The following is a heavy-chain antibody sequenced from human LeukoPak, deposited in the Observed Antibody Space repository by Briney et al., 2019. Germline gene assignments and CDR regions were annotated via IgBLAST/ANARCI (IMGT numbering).Heavy chain of an antibody. J-gene: IGHJ4*02. CDR2: IYSGGST. CDR1: GLTVSSNY. D-gene: IGHD6-6*01. Sequence: GGSLRLSCEVSGLTVSSNYMSWVRQAPGKGLEWVSVIYSGGSTYYADSVKGRFTISRDNSKNTLDLQMNSLRAEDTAVYYCARGRPHFDYWGQGTLVTVSS. CDR3: ARGRPHFDY. V-gene: IGHV3-53*01.